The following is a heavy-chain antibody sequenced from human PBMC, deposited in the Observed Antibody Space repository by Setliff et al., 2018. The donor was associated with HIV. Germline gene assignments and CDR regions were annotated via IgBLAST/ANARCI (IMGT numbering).Heavy chain of an antibody. V-gene: IGHV3-23*01. CDR3: ATDCAVVGGTGSLDS. J-gene: IGHJ4*02. CDR2: ISGSGGST. CDR1: GFTFNNYA. D-gene: IGHD1-26*01. Sequence: PGGSLRLSCAASGFTFNNYAMSWIRQAPGKGLEWVSDISGSGGSTYYADSVKGRFTISRDNAKNSLYLQMNSLRVEDTAVYYCATDCAVVGGTGSLDSWGQGTLVTVS.